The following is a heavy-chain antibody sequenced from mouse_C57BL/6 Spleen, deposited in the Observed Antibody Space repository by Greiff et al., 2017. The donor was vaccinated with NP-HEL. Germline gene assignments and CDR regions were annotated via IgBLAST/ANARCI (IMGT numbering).Heavy chain of an antibody. J-gene: IGHJ4*01. D-gene: IGHD1-1*01. CDR1: GYTFTSYW. Sequence: QVQLKQSGAELVKPGASVKLSCKASGYTFTSYWMHWVKQRPGRGLEWIGRIDPNSGGTKYNEKFKSKATLTVDKPSSTAYMQLSSLTSEDSAVYYCARYYGSSPYYAMDYWGQGTSVTVSS. CDR2: IDPNSGGT. CDR3: ARYYGSSPYYAMDY. V-gene: IGHV1-72*01.